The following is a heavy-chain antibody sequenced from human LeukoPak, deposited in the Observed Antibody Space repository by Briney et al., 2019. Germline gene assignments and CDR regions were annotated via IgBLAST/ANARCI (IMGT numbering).Heavy chain of an antibody. CDR3: ARGSSGPTGYYFDY. J-gene: IGHJ4*02. CDR1: GFTFSSYD. Sequence: PGGSLRLSCAASGFTFSSYDMHWVRQATGKGLEWVSAIGTAGDTYYPGSVKGRFTISRENAKNSLYLQMNSLRAGDTAVYYCARGSSGPTGYYFDYWGQGTLVTVSS. CDR2: IGTAGDT. V-gene: IGHV3-13*01.